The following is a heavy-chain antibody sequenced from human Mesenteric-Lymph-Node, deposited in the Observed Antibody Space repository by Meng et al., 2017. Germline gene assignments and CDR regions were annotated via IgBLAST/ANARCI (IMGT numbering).Heavy chain of an antibody. J-gene: IGHJ5*02. V-gene: IGHV4-34*01. CDR2: INHSGST. D-gene: IGHD3-10*01. CDR1: GGSFSGYY. Sequence: QVHLQQGGAGLLKPSETLSLTCAVYGGSFSGYYWSWIRQPPGKGLEWIGEINHSGSTNYNPSLKSRVTISVDTSKNQFSLKLSSVTAADTAVYYCARASYGSGSPLGESWFDPWGQGTLVTVSS. CDR3: ARASYGSGSPLGESWFDP.